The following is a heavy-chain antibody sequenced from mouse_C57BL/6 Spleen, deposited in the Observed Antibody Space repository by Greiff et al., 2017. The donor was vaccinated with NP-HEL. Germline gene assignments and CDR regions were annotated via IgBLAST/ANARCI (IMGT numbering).Heavy chain of an antibody. CDR1: GYSITSGYY. D-gene: IGHD2-5*01. J-gene: IGHJ1*03. Sequence: EVQLQQSGPGLVKPSQSLSLTCSVTGYSITSGYYWNWIRQFPGNKLEWMGYISYDGSNNYNPSLKNRISITRDTSKNQFFLKLNSVTTEDTATYYCARAYYSNSGYFDVWGTGTTVTVSS. CDR2: ISYDGSN. CDR3: ARAYYSNSGYFDV. V-gene: IGHV3-6*01.